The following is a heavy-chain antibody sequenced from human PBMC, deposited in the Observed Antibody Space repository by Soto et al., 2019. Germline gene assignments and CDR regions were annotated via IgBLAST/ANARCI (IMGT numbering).Heavy chain of an antibody. D-gene: IGHD3-10*01. J-gene: IGHJ4*01. V-gene: IGHV4-59*01. CDR1: GRSMSSYY. Sequence: SETLFLTFTVSGRSMSSYYWSCIRQPPGKGLEWIGYIYYSGSTNYNPSLKSRVTISVDTSKNQFSLKLSSVTAADTAVYYCARASGSGSSVNHHLDYWRHGTLVTVSS. CDR2: IYYSGST. CDR3: ARASGSGSSVNHHLDY.